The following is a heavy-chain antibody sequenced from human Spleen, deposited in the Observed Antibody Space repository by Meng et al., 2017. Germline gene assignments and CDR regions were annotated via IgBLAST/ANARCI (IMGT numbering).Heavy chain of an antibody. CDR3: AREFDSSGYYRGLVDY. D-gene: IGHD3-22*01. CDR2: ISVSGVST. J-gene: IGHJ4*02. CDR1: GFTFSSYA. V-gene: IGHV3-23*01. Sequence: GESLKISCAASGFTFSSYAMSWVRQAPGKGLEWVSGISVSGVSTYYADSVKGRFTISRDNSKNTLYLQMNSLRAEDTAVYYCAREFDSSGYYRGLVDYWGQGTLVTVSS.